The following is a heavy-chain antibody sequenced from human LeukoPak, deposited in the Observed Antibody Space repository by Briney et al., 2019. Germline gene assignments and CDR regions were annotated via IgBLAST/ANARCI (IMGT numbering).Heavy chain of an antibody. CDR2: LYSGGST. CDR3: ASLGDYGSFDY. CDR1: GFTVSNNY. J-gene: IGHJ4*02. D-gene: IGHD4-17*01. Sequence: GGSLRLSCAASGFTVSNNYMSWVRQAPGKGLEWVSVLYSGGSTYYADSVKGRFTISRDNSKNTLHLQMNSLRAGDPAVYYCASLGDYGSFDYWGQGTLVTVSS. V-gene: IGHV3-66*02.